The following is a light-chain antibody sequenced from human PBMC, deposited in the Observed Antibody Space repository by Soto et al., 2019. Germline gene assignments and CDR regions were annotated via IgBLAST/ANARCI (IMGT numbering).Light chain of an antibody. Sequence: ILMAQSPATLSVSPGERATLSCRASQSVSSNLAWYQQKPGRAPRLLIYGASSRATGIPVRFSGSGSETDFTLTITRLEPEDFAMYYCQQYSSSRTFGQGTKLDIK. CDR2: GAS. J-gene: IGKJ1*01. CDR3: QQYSSSRT. CDR1: QSVSSN. V-gene: IGKV3-20*01.